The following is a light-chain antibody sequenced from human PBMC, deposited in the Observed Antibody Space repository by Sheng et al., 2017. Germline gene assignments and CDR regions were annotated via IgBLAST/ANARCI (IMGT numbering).Light chain of an antibody. CDR1: QSVSSSN. Sequence: EIVLTQSPATLSLSPGERATLSCRASQSVSSSNLAWYLQKPGQAPRLLIYGASNRATGIPDRISGSGSGTDFTLTISRLQPEDFAVYYCQQYCCSPIIFGQGTRLEIK. J-gene: IGKJ5*01. CDR3: QQYCCSPII. CDR2: GAS. V-gene: IGKV3-20*01.